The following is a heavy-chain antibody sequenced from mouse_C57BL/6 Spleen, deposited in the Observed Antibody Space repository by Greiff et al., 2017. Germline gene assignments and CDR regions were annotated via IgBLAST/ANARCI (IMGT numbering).Heavy chain of an antibody. D-gene: IGHD1-1*01. Sequence: VQLKQPGAELVMPGASVKLSCKASGYTFTSYWMHWVKQRPGQGLEWIGEIDPSDSYTNYNQKFKGKSTLTVDKSSSTAYMQLSSLTSEDSAVYYCARNYYGSSHWYFDVWGTGTTVTVSS. CDR2: IDPSDSYT. V-gene: IGHV1-69*01. CDR3: ARNYYGSSHWYFDV. J-gene: IGHJ1*03. CDR1: GYTFTSYW.